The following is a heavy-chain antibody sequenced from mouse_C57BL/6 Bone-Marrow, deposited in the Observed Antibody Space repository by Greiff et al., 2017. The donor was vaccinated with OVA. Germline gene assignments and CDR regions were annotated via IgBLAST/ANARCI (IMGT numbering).Heavy chain of an antibody. CDR1: GYTFTSYW. Sequence: VKLQQPGAELVMPGASVKLSCKASGYTFTSYWMHWVKQRPGQGLEWIGEIDPSDSYTNYNQKFKGKSTLTVDKSSSTAYMQLSSLTSEDSAVYYCAREILNFDYWGQGTTLTVSS. D-gene: IGHD1-1*01. CDR2: IDPSDSYT. CDR3: AREILNFDY. V-gene: IGHV1-69*01. J-gene: IGHJ2*01.